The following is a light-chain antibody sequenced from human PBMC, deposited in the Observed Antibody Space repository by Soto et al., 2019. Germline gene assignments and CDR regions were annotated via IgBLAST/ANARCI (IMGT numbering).Light chain of an antibody. V-gene: IGKV3-20*01. CDR1: QSISVTY. CDR2: SAS. CDR3: QHYGSSPST. Sequence: VLTQSPGTLSLTSGERATLSCRPSQSISVTYLAWYQQKPGQSPRLLIYSASTRAPGIPDRFSGSRSGTDFTLTISRLEPEDFAVYYCQHYGSSPSTFGRGTKVDI. J-gene: IGKJ1*01.